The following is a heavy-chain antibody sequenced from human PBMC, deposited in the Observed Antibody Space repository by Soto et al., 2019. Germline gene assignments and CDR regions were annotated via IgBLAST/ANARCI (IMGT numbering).Heavy chain of an antibody. Sequence: QVQLQESGPGLVKPSETLSLTCSVSGGSITSHYCSWFRQPPGKGLEWIGYIHHSGSTSYNPSLKSRVTMXVXTXXNHFSLKVNSVTAADTALYYCARQGFGQLHGLVDVWGPGTTVTVSS. J-gene: IGHJ6*02. D-gene: IGHD3-10*01. CDR2: IHHSGST. V-gene: IGHV4-59*08. CDR1: GGSITSHY. CDR3: ARQGFGQLHGLVDV.